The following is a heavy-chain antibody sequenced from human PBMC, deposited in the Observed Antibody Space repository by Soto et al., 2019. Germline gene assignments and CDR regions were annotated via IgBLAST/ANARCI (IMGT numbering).Heavy chain of an antibody. Sequence: QVQLQQWGAGLLKPSETLSLTCAVYGGSFSGYYWSWIRQPPGKGLEWIGEINHSGSTIYNPSLEGRVPISVDTSKNQFSLKLSSVTAADTAVYYCARVQWFGMDGRYWGQGTLVTVSS. CDR2: INHSGST. D-gene: IGHD3-10*01. J-gene: IGHJ4*02. CDR1: GGSFSGYY. CDR3: ARVQWFGMDGRY. V-gene: IGHV4-34*02.